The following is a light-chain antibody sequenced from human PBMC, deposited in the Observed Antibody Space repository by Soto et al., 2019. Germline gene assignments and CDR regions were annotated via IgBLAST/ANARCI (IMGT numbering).Light chain of an antibody. Sequence: DIVMTQSPDSLAVSLGERATINCKSSQSVLYSSNNKNYLAWYQQKPGQRPKLLIYWASTRESGVPDRFSGSGSGTDFTLTISSLQAEDVAVYYCQQYYSTPPTFGQGTKVEI. CDR1: QSVLYSSNNKNY. V-gene: IGKV4-1*01. CDR3: QQYYSTPPT. CDR2: WAS. J-gene: IGKJ1*01.